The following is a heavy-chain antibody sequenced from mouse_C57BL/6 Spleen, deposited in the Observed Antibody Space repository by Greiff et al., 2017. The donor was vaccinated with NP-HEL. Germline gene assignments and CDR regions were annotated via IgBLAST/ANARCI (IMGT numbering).Heavy chain of an antibody. CDR1: GFTFSDYG. V-gene: IGHV5-17*01. CDR2: ISSGSSTI. J-gene: IGHJ4*01. D-gene: IGHD2-1*01. CDR3: AREIYYGNYEGVSYAMDY. Sequence: EVHLVESGGGLVKPGGSLKLSCAASGFTFSDYGMHWVRQAPEKGLEWVAYISSGSSTIYYADTVKGRFTISRDNAKNTLFLQMTSLRSEDTAMYYCAREIYYGNYEGVSYAMDYWGQGTSVTVSS.